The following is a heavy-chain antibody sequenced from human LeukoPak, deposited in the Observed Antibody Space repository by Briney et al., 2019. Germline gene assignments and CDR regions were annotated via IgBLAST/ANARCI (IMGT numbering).Heavy chain of an antibody. CDR1: GFTFSNSA. V-gene: IGHV3-23*01. J-gene: IGHJ3*02. CDR2: ISGSGART. D-gene: IGHD2-15*01. Sequence: GGSLRLSCAASGFTFSNSAMSWVRQAPGKGLEWVSAISGSGARTYYADSVKGRFTISRDNSKNTLYLQMSTLRAEDTAVYYCAGTREGGTWGFDIGGQGTMVTVSS. CDR3: AGTREGGTWGFDI.